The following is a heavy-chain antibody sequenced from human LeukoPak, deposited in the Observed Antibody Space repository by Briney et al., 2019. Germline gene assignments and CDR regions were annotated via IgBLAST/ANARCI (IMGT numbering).Heavy chain of an antibody. CDR1: GGSIGCGAYY. J-gene: IGHJ4*02. CDR2: IYYSGGT. V-gene: IGHV4-31*03. CDR3: ARDLGDGYLANDY. Sequence: SETLSLTCTVSGGSIGCGAYYWSWLRQLPGKGLEWIGYIYYSGGTYYNPSLKSRVTISVDTSKNQFSLKLSSVTAADTAVYYCARDLGDGYLANDYWGQGTLVTVSS. D-gene: IGHD5-24*01.